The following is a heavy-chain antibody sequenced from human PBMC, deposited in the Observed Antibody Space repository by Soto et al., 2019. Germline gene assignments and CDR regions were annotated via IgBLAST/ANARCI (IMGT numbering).Heavy chain of an antibody. D-gene: IGHD4-17*01. V-gene: IGHV3-53*01. CDR1: GFTVSSNY. Sequence: PGGSLRLSCAASGFTVSSNYMSWVRQAPGKGLEWVSVIYSGGSTCYADSVKGRFTISRDNSKNTLYLQMNSLRAEDTAVYYCARGQVDYGGNSLGPFDYWGQGTLVTVSS. J-gene: IGHJ4*02. CDR2: IYSGGST. CDR3: ARGQVDYGGNSLGPFDY.